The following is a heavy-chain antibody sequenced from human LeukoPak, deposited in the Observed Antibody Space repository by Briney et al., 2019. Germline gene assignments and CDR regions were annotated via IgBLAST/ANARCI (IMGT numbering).Heavy chain of an antibody. CDR2: TYTSGST. J-gene: IGHJ4*02. CDR3: ARQGRGNYYGGFDY. D-gene: IGHD1-26*01. Sequence: SETLSLTCTVSGDSISGGTYYYNWIRQPAGKGLEWIGRTYTSGSTNYNPSLKSRVTISVDTSKNQFSLKVRSVTAADTAVYYCARQGRGNYYGGFDYWGQGTLVTVSS. V-gene: IGHV4-61*02. CDR1: GDSISGGTYY.